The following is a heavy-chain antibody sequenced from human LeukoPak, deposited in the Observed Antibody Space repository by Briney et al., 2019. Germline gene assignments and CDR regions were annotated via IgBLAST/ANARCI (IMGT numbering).Heavy chain of an antibody. D-gene: IGHD2-2*02. V-gene: IGHV7-4-1*02. CDR3: ARDKCSSTSCHILDDY. Sequence: AASVKVSCKASGYTFTSYAMNWVRQAPGQGLEWMGWISTNTGNPTYAQGFTGRFVFSLDTSVSTAYLQISSLKAEDTAVYYCARDKCSSTSCHILDDYWGQGTLVTVSS. CDR1: GYTFTSYA. J-gene: IGHJ4*02. CDR2: ISTNTGNP.